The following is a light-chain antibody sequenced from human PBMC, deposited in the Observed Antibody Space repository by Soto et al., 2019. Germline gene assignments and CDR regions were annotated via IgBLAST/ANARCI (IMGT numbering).Light chain of an antibody. V-gene: IGLV2-14*01. CDR1: SSDVGGYNS. Sequence: QSVLTQPASVSGSPGQSITISCTGTSSDVGGYNSVSWYQQRPGKAPKLMIYEVSSRPSGVSNRFSGSKSGNTASLTISGLQAEDEADYYCSSFTSITTYVFGTGTKVTVL. CDR3: SSFTSITTYV. J-gene: IGLJ1*01. CDR2: EVS.